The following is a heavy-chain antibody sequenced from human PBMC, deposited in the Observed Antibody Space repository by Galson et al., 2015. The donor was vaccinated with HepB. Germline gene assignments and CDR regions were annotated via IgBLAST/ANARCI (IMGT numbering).Heavy chain of an antibody. J-gene: IGHJ4*02. CDR3: AKDRYGDTYYFDY. Sequence: SLRLSCAASGVTLSSSYMSWVRQAPGKGLEWVAVISYDGSNKYYADSVKGRFTISRDNSKNTLYLQMNSLRAEDTAVYYCAKDRYGDTYYFDYWGQGTLVTVSS. CDR1: GVTLSSSY. D-gene: IGHD4-17*01. V-gene: IGHV3-30*18. CDR2: ISYDGSNK.